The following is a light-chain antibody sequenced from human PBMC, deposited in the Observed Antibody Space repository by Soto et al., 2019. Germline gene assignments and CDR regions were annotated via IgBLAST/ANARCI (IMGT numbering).Light chain of an antibody. CDR3: QQYNNWPPWT. J-gene: IGKJ1*01. CDR1: QSISTN. CDR2: GPS. V-gene: IGKV3-15*01. Sequence: EIVLTQSPATLSVSPGARATLSCRASQSISTNLAWYQQKPGQAPRLLIYGPSTRAPGIPARFNGSGSGTEFTLTISSLQSEDFAIYYCQQYNNWPPWTFGQGTKVEVK.